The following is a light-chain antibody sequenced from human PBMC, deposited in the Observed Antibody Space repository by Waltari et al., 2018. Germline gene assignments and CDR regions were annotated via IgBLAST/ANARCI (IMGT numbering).Light chain of an antibody. CDR1: SSTIRINA. V-gene: IGLV1-44*01. Sequence: QSVLTQPPSASGTPGQRVTISCSGSSSTIRINAVNWYQQLPGTVPKLLIYATNQRPYGVPELYSGSKSGTSASLAISGLQSEDEADYYWAAWDDSLSGWVFGGGTTLTVL. CDR3: AAWDDSLSGWV. J-gene: IGLJ3*02. CDR2: ATN.